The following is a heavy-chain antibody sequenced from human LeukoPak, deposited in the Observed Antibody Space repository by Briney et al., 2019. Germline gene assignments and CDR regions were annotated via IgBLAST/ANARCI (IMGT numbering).Heavy chain of an antibody. CDR3: VRARLIRLENFFDY. CDR2: TSRGGSDI. D-gene: IGHD2-21*02. CDR1: GFTFSNHE. J-gene: IGHJ4*02. Sequence: GGSLRLSCASSGFTFSNHEMNWVRQAPGKGLEWVAYTSRGGSDISYADSVKGRFTISTDNANSSLYLQMNSLRAEDTAVYFCVRARLIRLENFFDYWGQGTLVTVSS. V-gene: IGHV3-48*03.